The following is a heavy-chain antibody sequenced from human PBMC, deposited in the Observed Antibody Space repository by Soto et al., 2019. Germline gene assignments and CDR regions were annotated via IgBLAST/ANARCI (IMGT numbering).Heavy chain of an antibody. D-gene: IGHD1-20*01. CDR2: ISANDVGT. J-gene: IGHJ4*02. CDR3: AKAKNDYNWDNRPPFDY. CDR1: GFTLRNYA. Sequence: GGSLRLSCEASGFTLRNYAMTWVRQAPGKGLEWVSLISANDVGTYYAESVKARFTISTDQSRNTVYLQMDSLRADDTAIYYCAKAKNDYNWDNRPPFDYWGQGTLVTVSS. V-gene: IGHV3-23*01.